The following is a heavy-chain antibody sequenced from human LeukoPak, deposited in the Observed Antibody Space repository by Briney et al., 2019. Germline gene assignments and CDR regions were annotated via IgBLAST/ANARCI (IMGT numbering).Heavy chain of an antibody. Sequence: SQTLSLTCDISGDSVSSNSAAWNWIRPSPSRGLEWLGRTYYRSKWYNDYAVSLKSRMTINADTSKNQFSLQLNSVTPEDTAVYYCAKGRWALFDCWGQGTLVIVSS. V-gene: IGHV6-1*01. CDR2: TYYRSKWYN. J-gene: IGHJ4*02. D-gene: IGHD3-10*01. CDR1: GDSVSSNSAA. CDR3: AKGRWALFDC.